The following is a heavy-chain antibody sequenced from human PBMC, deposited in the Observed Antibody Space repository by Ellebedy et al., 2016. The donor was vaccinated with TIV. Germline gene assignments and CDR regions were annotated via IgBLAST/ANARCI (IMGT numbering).Heavy chain of an antibody. V-gene: IGHV3-23*01. CDR2: LSDSGGST. CDR1: GFTFSIYA. J-gene: IGHJ5*02. D-gene: IGHD2-8*01. CDR3: ARDREGYCIKGVCSHPHH. Sequence: GGSLRLXXAASGFTFSIYAMSWIRQAPGKGLEWVSTLSDSGGSTYYADSVKGRFTISRDNSKNTLYLQMNSLRAEDTAVYYCARDREGYCIKGVCSHPHHWGQGTLVTVSS.